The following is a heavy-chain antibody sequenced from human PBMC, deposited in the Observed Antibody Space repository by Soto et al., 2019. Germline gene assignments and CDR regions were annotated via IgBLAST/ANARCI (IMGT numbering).Heavy chain of an antibody. D-gene: IGHD3-22*01. CDR2: IYYSGST. CDR3: ARESYYYDSSGSNFDY. J-gene: IGHJ4*02. V-gene: IGHV4-30-4*01. Sequence: SETLSLTCTVSGGSISSGDYYWSWIRQPPGKGLEWIGYIYYSGSTYYNPSLKSRVTISVDTSKNQFSLKLSSVTATDTAVYYCARESYYYDSSGSNFDYWGQGTLVTVSS. CDR1: GGSISSGDYY.